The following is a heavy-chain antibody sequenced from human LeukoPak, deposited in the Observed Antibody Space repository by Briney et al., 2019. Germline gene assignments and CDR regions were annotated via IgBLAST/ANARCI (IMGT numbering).Heavy chain of an antibody. Sequence: ASVKVSCKASGYSFTGYYMHWVRQAPGQGLEWMGWINPNSGGTNYAQKFQGRVTMTRDTSISTAYMELSRLRSDDTAVYYCARGFTYYYYYMDVWGKGTTVTVSS. CDR3: ARGFTYYYYYMDV. V-gene: IGHV1-2*02. CDR2: INPNSGGT. CDR1: GYSFTGYY. J-gene: IGHJ6*03.